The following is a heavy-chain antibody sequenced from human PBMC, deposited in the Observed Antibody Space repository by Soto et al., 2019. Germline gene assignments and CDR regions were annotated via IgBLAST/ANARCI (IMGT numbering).Heavy chain of an antibody. CDR2: ISYDGSNK. CDR3: ARGPGYSYALGAFDI. V-gene: IGHV3-30-3*01. CDR1: GFTFSSYA. Sequence: GGSLRLSCAASGFTFSSYAMHWVRQAPGKGLEWVAVISYDGSNKYYADSVKGRFTISRDNSKNTLYLQMNSLRAEDTAVYYCARGPGYSYALGAFDIWGQGTMVTVSS. D-gene: IGHD5-18*01. J-gene: IGHJ3*02.